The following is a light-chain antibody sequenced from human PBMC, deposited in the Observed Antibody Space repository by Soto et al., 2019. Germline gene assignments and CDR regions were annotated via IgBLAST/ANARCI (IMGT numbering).Light chain of an antibody. CDR1: NIGSKA. CDR2: DDR. V-gene: IGLV3-21*02. J-gene: IGLJ2*01. CDR3: QVWDSSRDPPGL. Sequence: SYELTQPPSVSVAPGQTARITCGGNNIGSKAVHWYQQRPGQAPVLVVYDDRDRPSGIPERISGSNSGNTATLTITRVEVGDEADFYCQVWDSSRDPPGLFGGGTKVTVL.